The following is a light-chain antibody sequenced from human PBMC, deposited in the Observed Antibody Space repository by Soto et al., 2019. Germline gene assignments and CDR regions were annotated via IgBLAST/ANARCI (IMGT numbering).Light chain of an antibody. CDR1: QDIGNF. CDR2: AAS. CDR3: QQYYSYSWT. Sequence: ILMTQSPSSLSAFVGDRVTITCRASQDIGNFLAWYQQKPGKAPKLLIYAASTLQSGVPSRFSGSGSGTDFTLTISCLQSEDFATYYCQQYYSYSWTFGQGTKVDIK. V-gene: IGKV1-8*01. J-gene: IGKJ1*01.